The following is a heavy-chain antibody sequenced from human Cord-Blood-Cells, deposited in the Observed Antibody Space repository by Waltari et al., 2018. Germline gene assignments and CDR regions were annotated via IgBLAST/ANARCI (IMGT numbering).Heavy chain of an antibody. CDR1: GYTFTGYY. D-gene: IGHD3-10*01. CDR3: ARDIGLTMVRGDEAFDI. CDR2: INPNSGGT. J-gene: IGHJ3*02. Sequence: QVQLVQSGAEVKKPGASVKVSCKASGYTFTGYYMHWVRQAPGQGLEWMGWINPNSGGTNYAQRFQGRVTMTRETSISTAYMELSRLRSDDTAVYYCARDIGLTMVRGDEAFDIWGQGTMVTVSS. V-gene: IGHV1-2*02.